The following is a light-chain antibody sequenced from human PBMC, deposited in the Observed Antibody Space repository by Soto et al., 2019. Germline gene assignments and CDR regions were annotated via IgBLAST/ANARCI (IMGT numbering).Light chain of an antibody. CDR1: SSNIGGNS. CDR3: GSWDSSLSAYV. J-gene: IGLJ1*01. CDR2: DDD. V-gene: IGLV1-51*01. Sequence: VLTQPPSVSAAPGQRVTFSCSGSSSNIGGNSVSWYQQLPGTAPKLLIYDDDKRPSGIPDRFSGSKSGTSATLGITGFQTGDEADYYCGSWDSSLSAYVFGTGTKV.